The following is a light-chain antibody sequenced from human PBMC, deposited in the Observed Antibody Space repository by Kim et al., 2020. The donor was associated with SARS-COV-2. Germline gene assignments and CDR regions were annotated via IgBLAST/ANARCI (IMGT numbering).Light chain of an antibody. CDR1: NIGNKN. J-gene: IGLJ1*01. Sequence: APGKTARITWGGDNIGNKNVPWYQQKPGQAPVLVIYYDRDRPSGIPERFSGSNSGNTATLTISRVEAGDEADYYCQVWDSSNDHYVFGTGTKVTVL. CDR2: YDR. CDR3: QVWDSSNDHYV. V-gene: IGLV3-21*04.